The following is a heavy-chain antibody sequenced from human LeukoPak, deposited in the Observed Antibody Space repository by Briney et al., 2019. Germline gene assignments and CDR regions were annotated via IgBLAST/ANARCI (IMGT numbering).Heavy chain of an antibody. CDR3: AKVYLIAPYYFDY. Sequence: GGSLRLSCAASGFTFNNYAMHWVRQAPGKGLEWVSVISYDENNEYYADSVKGRFTISRDNSKNTLYLQMNSLRAEDTAVYYCAKVYLIAPYYFDYWGQGTLVTVSS. V-gene: IGHV3-30-3*01. CDR1: GFTFNNYA. CDR2: ISYDENNE. J-gene: IGHJ4*02.